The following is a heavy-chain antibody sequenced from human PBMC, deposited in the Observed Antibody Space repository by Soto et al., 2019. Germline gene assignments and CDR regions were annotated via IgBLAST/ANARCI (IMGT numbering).Heavy chain of an antibody. D-gene: IGHD5-18*01. CDR1: GFTFSDYY. J-gene: IGHJ4*02. CDR3: ARERYSYGPYYFDY. CDR2: ITSSGSTT. V-gene: IGHV3-11*01. Sequence: QVQLVESGGDLVKPGGSLRLSCAASGFTFSDYYMSWIRQAPGKGLEWVSSITSSGSTTYYTDSVKGRFTISRDNAKNSLDRQMDSRRAEDTAVYYCARERYSYGPYYFDYWGQGTLVTVSS.